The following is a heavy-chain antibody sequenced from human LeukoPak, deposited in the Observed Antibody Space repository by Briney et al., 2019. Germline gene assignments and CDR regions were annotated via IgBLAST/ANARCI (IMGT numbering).Heavy chain of an antibody. CDR2: MNPNSGNT. D-gene: IGHD3-16*02. J-gene: IGHJ6*02. Sequence: ASVKVSCKASGYTFSGYYIHWVRQATGQGLEWMAWMNPNSGNTDYAQKFQGRITITRDTSISTAYMELSSLRFEDTAVYYCARAGDYVWGSYRSSHDYYGLDVWGQGTTVTVSS. CDR3: ARAGDYVWGSYRSSHDYYGLDV. CDR1: GYTFSGYY. V-gene: IGHV1-8*02.